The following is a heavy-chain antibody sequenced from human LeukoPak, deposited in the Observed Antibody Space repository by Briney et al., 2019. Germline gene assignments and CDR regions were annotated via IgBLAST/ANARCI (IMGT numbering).Heavy chain of an antibody. J-gene: IGHJ4*02. CDR1: GFTFSYYE. CDR3: ASRAGLDY. V-gene: IGHV3-48*03. Sequence: TGGSLRLSCAASGFTFSYYEMNWVRQAQGKGLEWVSYISNSGSTIYYTDSVKGRFTISRDNAKNSLYLQMNSLRAEDTAVYYCASRAGLDYWGQGTLVTVSS. CDR2: ISNSGSTI.